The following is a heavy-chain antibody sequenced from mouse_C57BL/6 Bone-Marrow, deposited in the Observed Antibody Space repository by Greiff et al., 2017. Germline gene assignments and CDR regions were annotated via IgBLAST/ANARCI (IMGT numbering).Heavy chain of an antibody. J-gene: IGHJ2*01. CDR1: GYTFPSYW. CDR3: ARSGPLGRSFDY. D-gene: IGHD4-1*01. Sequence: QVQLQQPGAELVKPGASVKTSCKASGYTFPSYWITWVKQRPGQGLEWIGDIYPTSGRTNYNEKFKSKAILTVDTSSNTAYMQLSSLTSEDSAVFYCARSGPLGRSFDYWGQGTTLTVSS. V-gene: IGHV1-55*01. CDR2: IYPTSGRT.